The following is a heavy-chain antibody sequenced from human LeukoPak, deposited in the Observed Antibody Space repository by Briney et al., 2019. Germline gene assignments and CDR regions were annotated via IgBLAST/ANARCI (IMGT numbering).Heavy chain of an antibody. Sequence: SGGSLRLSCAASGFTFDDYAMHWVRQAPGKGLEWVSGISWNSGSIGYADSVKGRFTISRNNAENSLSLQMNSLRVEDTAVYYCASAGGDSRSPLPFYYWGQGTLVTVSS. D-gene: IGHD6-6*01. CDR3: ASAGGDSRSPLPFYY. J-gene: IGHJ4*02. CDR2: ISWNSGSI. V-gene: IGHV3-9*01. CDR1: GFTFDDYA.